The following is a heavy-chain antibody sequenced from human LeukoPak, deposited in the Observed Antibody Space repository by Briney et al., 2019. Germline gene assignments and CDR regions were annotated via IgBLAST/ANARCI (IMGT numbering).Heavy chain of an antibody. CDR3: ARFGYYGDY. CDR2: IYYSGST. D-gene: IGHD3-22*01. V-gene: IGHV4-59*12. Sequence: SETLSLTCTVSGGSISNYYWSWIRQPPGKGLEWIGYIYYSGSTNYNPSLKSRVTISVDTSKNQFSLKLSSVTAADTAVYYCARFGYYGDYWGQGTLVTVSS. J-gene: IGHJ4*02. CDR1: GGSISNYY.